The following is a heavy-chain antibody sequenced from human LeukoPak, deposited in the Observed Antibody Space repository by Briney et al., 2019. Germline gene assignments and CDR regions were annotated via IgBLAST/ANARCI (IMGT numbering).Heavy chain of an antibody. CDR1: GGSISSYY. J-gene: IGHJ4*02. CDR2: MSSSGIS. V-gene: IGHV4-4*07. D-gene: IGHD3-22*01. CDR3: ARAAGYYYDSSGLDY. Sequence: PSETLSLTCTVSGGSISSYYWSWIRQPAGKGLEWIGRMSSSGISTYSPSLKSRVTISIDTSRNQFSMNLNSVTAADTAVYYCARAAGYYYDSSGLDYWGQGTLVTVSS.